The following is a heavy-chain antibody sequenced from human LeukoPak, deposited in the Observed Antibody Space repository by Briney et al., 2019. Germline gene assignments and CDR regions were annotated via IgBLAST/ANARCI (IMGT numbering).Heavy chain of an antibody. J-gene: IGHJ3*02. CDR1: GDSVSSNSDT. V-gene: IGHV6-1*01. CDR2: AYYRSTWYN. CDR3: ARDGAATTDAFDI. Sequence: SQTLSLTCAILGDSVSSNSDTWNWIRQSPSRGLEWLGRAYYRSTWYNDYAVSVKSRITINPDTSKNQFSLQLSSVTPEDTAVYFCARDGAATTDAFDIWGQGTKVTVSS. D-gene: IGHD1-1*01.